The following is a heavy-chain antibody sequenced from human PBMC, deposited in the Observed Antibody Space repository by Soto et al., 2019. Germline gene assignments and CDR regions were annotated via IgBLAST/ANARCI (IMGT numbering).Heavy chain of an antibody. CDR1: GFTFSSYG. Sequence: QVQLVESGGGVVQPGRSLRLSCAASGFTFSSYGMHWVRQAPGKGLEWVAGIWYDGSNKYYADSVKGRFTISRDNSKTTLYLQMNSLRAEDTAVYYCAREDGSGSYYSYYFDYWGQGTLVTVSS. V-gene: IGHV3-33*01. CDR2: IWYDGSNK. J-gene: IGHJ4*02. D-gene: IGHD3-10*01. CDR3: AREDGSGSYYSYYFDY.